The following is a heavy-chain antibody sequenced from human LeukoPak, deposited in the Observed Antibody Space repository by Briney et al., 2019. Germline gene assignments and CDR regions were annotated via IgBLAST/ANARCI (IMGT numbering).Heavy chain of an antibody. CDR1: GGSISSYY. CDR3: ARDGGYGGNFDY. D-gene: IGHD4-23*01. V-gene: IGHV4-59*01. CDR2: IYYSGST. Sequence: SETLSLTCTVSGGSISSYYWSWIRQPPGKGLEWIGYIYYSGSTNYNPSLKSRVTISVDTSKNQFSLKLSSVTAADTAVYYCARDGGYGGNFDYWGQGTLVTISS. J-gene: IGHJ4*02.